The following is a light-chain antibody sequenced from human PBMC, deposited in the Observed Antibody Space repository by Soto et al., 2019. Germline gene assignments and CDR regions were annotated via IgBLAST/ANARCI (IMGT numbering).Light chain of an antibody. CDR1: QDINSY. J-gene: IGKJ4*01. V-gene: IGKV1D-16*01. CDR2: AAS. CDR3: QQYNSSPLT. Sequence: DVQMTQSPSSLSASVGDRVTITCRASQDINSYLAWYQQKPGHAPKSLIYAASSLQTGVPSRFSGSKSETDLTLIISNLQPEDSATDYGQQYNSSPLTVGGGTKVEIK.